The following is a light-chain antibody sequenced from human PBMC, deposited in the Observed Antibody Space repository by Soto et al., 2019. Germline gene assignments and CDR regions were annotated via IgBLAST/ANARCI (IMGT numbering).Light chain of an antibody. Sequence: QSVLTQPPSVSGAPGQRVTLSCTGNSSNLGAGYDVHWYQQLPGAAPKLVIFGNRNRPSGVPERFSGSKSGTSASLSITGLQAEDEAEYYCQAYDYSLTASVFGGGTKVTVL. CDR2: GNR. V-gene: IGLV1-40*01. CDR3: QAYDYSLTASV. J-gene: IGLJ3*02. CDR1: SSNLGAGYD.